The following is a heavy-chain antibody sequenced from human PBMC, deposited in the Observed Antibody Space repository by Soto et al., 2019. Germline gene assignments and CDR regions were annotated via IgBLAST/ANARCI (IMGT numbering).Heavy chain of an antibody. D-gene: IGHD3-22*01. CDR2: IIPIFGTA. J-gene: IGHJ5*02. Sequence: ASVKVSCKASGGTFSSYAISWVRQAPGQGLEWMGGIIPIFGTANYAQKFQGRVTITADESTSTAYMELSSLRSEDTAVYYCARDRPMYYYDSSGYYLNWFDPWGQGTLVTVSS. V-gene: IGHV1-69*13. CDR1: GGTFSSYA. CDR3: ARDRPMYYYDSSGYYLNWFDP.